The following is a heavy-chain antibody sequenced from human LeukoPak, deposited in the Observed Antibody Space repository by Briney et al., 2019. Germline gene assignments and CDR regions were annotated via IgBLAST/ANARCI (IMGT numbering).Heavy chain of an antibody. CDR2: ISGSGGST. V-gene: IGHV3-23*01. Sequence: GGSLRLSCVASGFTFSSYAMSWVRQAPGKGLEWVSAISGSGGSTYYADSVKGRFTISRDNSKNTLYLQMNSLRAEDTAVYYCAKTPKRYYYDSSGYLWGQGTLVTVSS. J-gene: IGHJ4*02. CDR1: GFTFSSYA. D-gene: IGHD3-22*01. CDR3: AKTPKRYYYDSSGYL.